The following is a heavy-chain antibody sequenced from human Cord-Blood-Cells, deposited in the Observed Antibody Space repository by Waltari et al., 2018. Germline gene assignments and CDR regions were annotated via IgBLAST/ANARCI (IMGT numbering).Heavy chain of an antibody. Sequence: QVQLVQSVAEVKKPVASVKVSCKASGYPFTAYYTHSVRQAPGQGLEWMGWINPNSGGTNYAQKFQGRVTMTRDTSISTAYMELSRLRSDDTAVYYCARSRTYYDFWSGYGYWGQGTLVTVSS. CDR2: INPNSGGT. J-gene: IGHJ4*02. V-gene: IGHV1-2*02. CDR3: ARSRTYYDFWSGYGY. D-gene: IGHD3-3*01. CDR1: GYPFTAYY.